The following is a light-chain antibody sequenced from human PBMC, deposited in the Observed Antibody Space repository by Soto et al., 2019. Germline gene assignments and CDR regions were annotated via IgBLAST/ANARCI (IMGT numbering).Light chain of an antibody. J-gene: IGKJ1*01. CDR2: GAS. CDR1: QSVSSSY. Sequence: EIVLTQSAGTLSLSPGERATLSCRASQSVSSSYLAWYQQKPGQAPRLLIYGASSRATGIPDRFSGSGSGTDFTLTISRLEPEDFAVYYCQQYGSSLGWTFGQGTKVDIK. CDR3: QQYGSSLGWT. V-gene: IGKV3-20*01.